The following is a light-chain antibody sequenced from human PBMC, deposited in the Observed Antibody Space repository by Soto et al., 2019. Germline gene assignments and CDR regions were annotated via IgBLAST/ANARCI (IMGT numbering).Light chain of an antibody. J-gene: IGKJ5*01. CDR1: QSVGSK. Sequence: EIVLTQSPGTLSVSPGERATLSCMASQSVGSKLAWYQQRPGQAPRLLIYDASNRATGIPARFSGSGSGTDFTLTISRLEPEDFAVYYCQQYGSSLITFGQGTRLEIK. CDR3: QQYGSSLIT. V-gene: IGKV3-20*01. CDR2: DAS.